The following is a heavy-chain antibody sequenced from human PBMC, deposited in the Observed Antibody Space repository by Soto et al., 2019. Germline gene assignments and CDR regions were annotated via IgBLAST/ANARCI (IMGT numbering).Heavy chain of an antibody. CDR1: GGTFGSYA. Sequence: QVQLVQSGAEVKKPGSSVKVSCKASGGTFGSYAISWVRQAPGQGLEWMGGIIPIPGTANYAQKVQGRVTIAADESTSTAYMELSSLRSEETAVYYCARSQGSSTSLEIYYYYYYGMDVWGQGTKVTVSS. CDR3: ARSQGSSTSLEIYYYYYYGMDV. D-gene: IGHD2-2*01. J-gene: IGHJ6*02. CDR2: IIPIPGTA. V-gene: IGHV1-69*01.